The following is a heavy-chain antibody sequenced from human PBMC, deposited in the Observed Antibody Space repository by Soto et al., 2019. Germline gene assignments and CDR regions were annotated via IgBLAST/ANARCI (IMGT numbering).Heavy chain of an antibody. V-gene: IGHV1-69*12. J-gene: IGHJ4*02. CDR2: IIPIFGTA. CDR3: ARGAGPGSNPWLFDC. D-gene: IGHD1-26*01. Sequence: QVQLVQSGAEVKKPGSSVKVSCKASGGTFSSYAISWVRQAPGQGLEWMGGIIPIFGTANYAQKFQGRVTMTAVESTSPAYMELSSLRSEDTAVYYCARGAGPGSNPWLFDCWGQGTLVTVSS. CDR1: GGTFSSYA.